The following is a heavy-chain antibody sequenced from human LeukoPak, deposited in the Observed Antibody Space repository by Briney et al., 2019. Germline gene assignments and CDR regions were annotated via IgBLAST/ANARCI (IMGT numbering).Heavy chain of an antibody. CDR1: GFTFSDYY. CDR3: ARDRLEAVAGDDYLDY. J-gene: IGHJ4*02. V-gene: IGHV3-11*04. Sequence: PGGSLRLSCAATGFTFSDYYINWIRQAPGKGLEWVAYISPDGSSTFYADSVKGRFTISRDDSKNTVYLQMNSLRVEDTAVYYCARDRLEAVAGDDYLDYWGQGTLVTVSS. CDR2: ISPDGSST. D-gene: IGHD6-19*01.